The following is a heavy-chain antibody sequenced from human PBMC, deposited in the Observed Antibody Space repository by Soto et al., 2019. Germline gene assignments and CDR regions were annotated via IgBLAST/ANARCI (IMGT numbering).Heavy chain of an antibody. J-gene: IGHJ4*02. CDR2: INGDGDYT. Sequence: GGSLRLSCAASGFSFSNYGMHWIRQVPGKGLVWVSRINGDGDYTNYADSVKGRFTISRDNAKNTLYLQMNSLRAEDTAVYYCARERGGYSSDFWGQGTLVTVSS. V-gene: IGHV3-74*01. CDR3: ARERGGYSSDF. CDR1: GFSFSNYG. D-gene: IGHD2-15*01.